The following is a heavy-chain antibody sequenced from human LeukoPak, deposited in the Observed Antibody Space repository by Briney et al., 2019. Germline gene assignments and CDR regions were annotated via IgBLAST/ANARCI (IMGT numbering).Heavy chain of an antibody. V-gene: IGHV3-23*01. Sequence: PGGSLRLSCAASGFTFSSYAMSWVRQAPGKGLEWVSAISGSGGSTYYADSVKGRFTISRDNSKNTLYLQMNSLRAEDTAVYYCAKDATYYYDSSGPWDALDIWGQGTMVTVSS. CDR2: ISGSGGST. CDR1: GFTFSSYA. D-gene: IGHD3-22*01. J-gene: IGHJ3*02. CDR3: AKDATYYYDSSGPWDALDI.